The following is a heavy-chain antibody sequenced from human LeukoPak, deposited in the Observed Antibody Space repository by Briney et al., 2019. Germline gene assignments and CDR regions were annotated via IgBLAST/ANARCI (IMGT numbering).Heavy chain of an antibody. CDR2: IRNDGSKD. J-gene: IGHJ5*02. CDR3: VKGGSSSHNWFDP. D-gene: IGHD6-13*01. Sequence: GGALRLSCAASGFTFRDFGMHWVRQAPGKGLEWVAFIRNDGSKDYDPDSVKGRFTISRGNSRTTLYLQMHSLRIEDTAVYYCVKGGSSSHNWFDPWGQGILVTVSS. CDR1: GFTFRDFG. V-gene: IGHV3-30*02.